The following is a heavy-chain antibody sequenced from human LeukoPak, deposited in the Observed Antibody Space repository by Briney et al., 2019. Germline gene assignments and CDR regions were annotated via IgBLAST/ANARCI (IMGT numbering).Heavy chain of an antibody. D-gene: IGHD3-22*01. J-gene: IGHJ6*02. CDR3: ATYNVDNYDTSDGMDV. V-gene: IGHV1-69*04. Sequence: ASLKVSCKASGGTFTSYAFSWVRRAPGQGLEWMGRIIPLIGVTDSAQKFRDRVTITADKSTSTAYMELTSLRSEDTAVHYCATYNVDNYDTSDGMDVWGQGTSVTVSS. CDR2: IIPLIGVT. CDR1: GGTFTSYA.